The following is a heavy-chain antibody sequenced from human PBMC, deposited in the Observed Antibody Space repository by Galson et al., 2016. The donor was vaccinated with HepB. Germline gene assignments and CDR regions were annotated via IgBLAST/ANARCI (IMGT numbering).Heavy chain of an antibody. CDR2: IKTDGSIT. V-gene: IGHV3-74*01. CDR1: GFTFSNYW. J-gene: IGHJ4*02. Sequence: SLRLSCAASGFTFSNYWMYWVRQAPGKGLVWVSRIKTDGSITGYADSVKGRFTISRANGKKTMYLQMNSLRAEDTALYYCARGRRGAIIDFFDSSGKGALGTLS. CDR3: ARGRRGAIIDFFDS. D-gene: IGHD3-10*01.